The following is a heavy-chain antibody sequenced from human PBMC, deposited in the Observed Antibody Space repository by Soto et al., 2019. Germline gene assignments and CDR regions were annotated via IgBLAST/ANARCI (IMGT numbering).Heavy chain of an antibody. CDR1: GFTFSSYS. J-gene: IGHJ4*02. Sequence: EVQLVESGGGLVKPEGSLRLSCAASGFTFSSYSMNWVRQAPGKGLEWVSSISSSSSYIYYADSVKGRFTISRDNAKNSLYLQMNSLRAEDTAVDYCARDLTTGTRYFDYWGQGTLVTVSS. CDR2: ISSSSSYI. D-gene: IGHD6-13*01. CDR3: ARDLTTGTRYFDY. V-gene: IGHV3-21*01.